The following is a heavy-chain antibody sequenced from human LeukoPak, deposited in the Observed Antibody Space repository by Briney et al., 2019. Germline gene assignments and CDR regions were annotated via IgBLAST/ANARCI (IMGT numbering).Heavy chain of an antibody. CDR2: INQDGSEK. CDR1: GFTFDDYW. D-gene: IGHD2-2*01. J-gene: IGHJ4*02. CDR3: ARGGTSGYSSTRHFWGGNYYFDY. V-gene: IGHV3-7*01. Sequence: GGSLRLSCGASGFTFDDYWMSWVGQAPGQGLEWVANINQDGSEKYYLDSAKGRFTISRDNARNSLYLQVNSLRAEDTAVYYCARGGTSGYSSTRHFWGGNYYFDYWGQGSLVTVSS.